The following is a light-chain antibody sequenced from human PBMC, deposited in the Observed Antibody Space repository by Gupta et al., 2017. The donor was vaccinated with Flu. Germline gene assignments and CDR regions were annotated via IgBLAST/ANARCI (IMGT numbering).Light chain of an antibody. V-gene: IGLV1-40*01. CDR1: SSNIVAGYD. J-gene: IGLJ3*02. CDR3: QSYDSSRSGRV. CDR2: GNI. Sequence: SVLTQSPSVSQAPGQTCTISCTGSSSNIVAGYDVHWYQQLPGTATKLLIYGNINRPSGGPDRFSGSTSGTTASLAITGLQAEDEADYYCQSYDSSRSGRVFGGGTKLTVL.